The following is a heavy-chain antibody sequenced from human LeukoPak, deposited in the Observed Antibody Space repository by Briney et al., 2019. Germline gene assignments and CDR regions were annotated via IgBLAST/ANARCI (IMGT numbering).Heavy chain of an antibody. Sequence: ASVRVSCKASGYTFTTYGISWVPQAPGQGREGMGWISAYNGNTNYAQKLQGRVTMTTDTSTSTAYMELRSLRSDDTAVYYCARGGAGYFDPDAFDIWGQGTMVTVSS. CDR2: ISAYNGNT. J-gene: IGHJ3*02. CDR3: ARGGAGYFDPDAFDI. V-gene: IGHV1-18*04. CDR1: GYTFTTYG. D-gene: IGHD3-9*01.